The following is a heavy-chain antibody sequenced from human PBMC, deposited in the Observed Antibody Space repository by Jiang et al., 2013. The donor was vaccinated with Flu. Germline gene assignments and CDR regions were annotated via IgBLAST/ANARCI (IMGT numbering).Heavy chain of an antibody. D-gene: IGHD6-19*01. J-gene: IGHJ4*02. CDR3: ARDKGTGWSPIDY. Sequence: YAQTFQGRVTMTRDTSINTAYMELSRLISDDTAVYFCARDKGTGWSPIDYWGQGTPVTVSS. V-gene: IGHV1-2*02.